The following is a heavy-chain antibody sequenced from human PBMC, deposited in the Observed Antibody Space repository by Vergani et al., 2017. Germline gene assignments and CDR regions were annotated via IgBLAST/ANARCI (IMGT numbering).Heavy chain of an antibody. J-gene: IGHJ6*02. CDR2: IYSSGNT. CDR3: ARVGSTTTVVTPGGNYYYYGMDV. V-gene: IGHV4-4*07. D-gene: IGHD4-23*01. CDR1: SGSIRNYY. Sequence: QVQLQQSGPGLVKPSETLSLTCAVSSGSIRNYYWSWIRQPAGKGLEGLEWLGRIYSSGNTNYNPSLKSRVTMSIDTSKNQFSLKLSSVTAADTAVYYCARVGSTTTVVTPGGNYYYYGMDVWGQGTTVTVSS.